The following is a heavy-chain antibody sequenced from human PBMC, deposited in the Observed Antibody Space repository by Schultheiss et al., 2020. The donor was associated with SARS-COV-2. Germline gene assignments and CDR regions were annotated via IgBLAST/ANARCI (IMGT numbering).Heavy chain of an antibody. Sequence: ASVKVSCKASGGTFSSYAISWVRQAPGQGLEWMGWMNPNSGNTGYAQKFQGRVTMTRDTSISTAYMELSRLRSDDTAVYYCATTSPVSSTMSSPYYYGMDVWGQGTTVTVSS. CDR3: ATTSPVSSTMSSPYYYGMDV. J-gene: IGHJ6*02. V-gene: IGHV1-8*02. D-gene: IGHD2-2*01. CDR1: GGTFSSYA. CDR2: MNPNSGNT.